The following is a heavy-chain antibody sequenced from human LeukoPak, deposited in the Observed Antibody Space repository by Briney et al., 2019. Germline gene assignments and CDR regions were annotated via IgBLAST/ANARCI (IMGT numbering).Heavy chain of an antibody. V-gene: IGHV1-2*02. Sequence: GASVKVSCKASGYTFTGYYMHWVRQAPGQGLEWMGWINPNSGGTNYAQKFQGRVTMTRDTSISTAYMELSRLRSDDTAVYYCARSFLLEWLNYYMDVWGKGTTVTVSS. CDR3: ARSFLLEWLNYYMDV. CDR1: GYTFTGYY. J-gene: IGHJ6*03. D-gene: IGHD3-3*01. CDR2: INPNSGGT.